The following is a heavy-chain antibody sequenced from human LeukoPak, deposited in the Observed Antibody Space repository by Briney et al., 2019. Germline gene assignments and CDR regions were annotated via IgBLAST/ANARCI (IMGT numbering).Heavy chain of an antibody. J-gene: IGHJ4*02. Sequence: GGSLRLSCAASGFTSSSYGMHWVRQAPGKGLEWVAVISYDGSNKYYADSVKGRFTISRDNSKNTLYLQMNSLRAEDTAVYYCAKDASTTGTFDYWGQGTLVTVSS. D-gene: IGHD1-26*01. CDR2: ISYDGSNK. CDR3: AKDASTTGTFDY. V-gene: IGHV3-30*18. CDR1: GFTSSSYG.